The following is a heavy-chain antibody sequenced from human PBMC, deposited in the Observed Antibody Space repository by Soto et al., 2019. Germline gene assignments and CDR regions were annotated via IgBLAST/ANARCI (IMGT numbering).Heavy chain of an antibody. J-gene: IGHJ3*02. CDR2: TRNKANSYTT. CDR3: AMFFYYYGSGSYYNGRDAFDI. V-gene: IGHV3-72*01. D-gene: IGHD3-10*01. Sequence: PGGSLRLSCAASGLTFSDHYMDWVRQAPGKGLEWVGRTRNKANSYTTEYAASVKGRFTISRDDSKNSLYLQMNSLKTEDTAVYYCAMFFYYYGSGSYYNGRDAFDIWGQGTMVTVSS. CDR1: GLTFSDHY.